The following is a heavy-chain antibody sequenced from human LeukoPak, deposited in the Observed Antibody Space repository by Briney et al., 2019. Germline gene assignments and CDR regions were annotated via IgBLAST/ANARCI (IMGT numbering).Heavy chain of an antibody. V-gene: IGHV1-69*05. D-gene: IGHD2-21*01. CDR1: GGTFSSYA. CDR3: ARSKVPIHWFDP. Sequence: ASVKVSCKASGGTFSSYAISWVRQAPGQGLEWMGGIIPIFGTANYAQKFQGRVTITTDESTSTAYMELSSLRSEDTAVYYCARSKVPIHWFDPWGQGTLVTVSS. J-gene: IGHJ5*02. CDR2: IIPIFGTA.